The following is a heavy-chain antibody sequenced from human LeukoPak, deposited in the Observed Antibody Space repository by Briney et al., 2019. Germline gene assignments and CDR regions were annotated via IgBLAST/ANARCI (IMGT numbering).Heavy chain of an antibody. D-gene: IGHD3-10*02. J-gene: IGHJ6*04. CDR1: GFTFSSYE. CDR3: AELGITMIGGV. V-gene: IGHV3-48*03. Sequence: GGSLRLSCAASGFTFSSYEMNWVRQAPGKGLEWVSYTSSSGSTIYYADSVKGRFTISRDNAKNSLYLQMNSLRAEDTAVYYCAELGITMIGGVWGKGTTVTISS. CDR2: TSSSGSTI.